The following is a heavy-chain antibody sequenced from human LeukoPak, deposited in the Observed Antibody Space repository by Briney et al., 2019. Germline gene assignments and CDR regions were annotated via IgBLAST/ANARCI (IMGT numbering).Heavy chain of an antibody. V-gene: IGHV3-21*01. CDR1: GFTYSSYS. CDR3: ARDPPTIMIVVVTAHYMDV. J-gene: IGHJ6*03. CDR2: ISSSSSYI. D-gene: IGHD3-22*01. Sequence: GGSLRLSCAASGFTYSSYSMNWVRQAPGKGLEWVSSISSSSSYIYYADSVKGRFTISRDNAKNTLYLQMNSLRAEDTAVYYCARDPPTIMIVVVTAHYMDVWGKGTTVTVSS.